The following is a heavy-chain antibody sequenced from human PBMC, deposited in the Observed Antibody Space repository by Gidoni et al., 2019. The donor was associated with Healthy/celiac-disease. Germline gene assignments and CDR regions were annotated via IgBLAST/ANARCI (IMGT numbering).Heavy chain of an antibody. CDR3: ARQYTYSSGCYSYYYYGMDV. J-gene: IGHJ6*02. CDR2: IYYIGST. Sequence: QLQLQESGPGLVKPSETLSRTCTVSGGSISSRSYYWGWIRQPPGKGLEWIGSIYYIGSTYYNPSLKSRVTISVDTSKNQFSLKLSSVTAADTAVYYCARQYTYSSGCYSYYYYGMDVWGQGTTVTVSS. V-gene: IGHV4-39*01. D-gene: IGHD6-19*01. CDR1: GGSISSRSYY.